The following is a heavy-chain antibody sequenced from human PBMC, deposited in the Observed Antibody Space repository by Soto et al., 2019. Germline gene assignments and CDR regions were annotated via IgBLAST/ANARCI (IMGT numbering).Heavy chain of an antibody. Sequence: PSETLSLTCTVSGGSISSGDYYWSWIRQPPGKGLEWIGYIYYSGSTYYNPSLKSRVTISVDTSKNQFSLKLSSVTAADTAVYYCARENVVVVADTSHGPLGYWGQGTLVTVSS. V-gene: IGHV4-30-4*01. CDR2: IYYSGST. CDR1: GGSISSGDYY. CDR3: ARENVVVVADTSHGPLGY. J-gene: IGHJ4*02. D-gene: IGHD2-15*01.